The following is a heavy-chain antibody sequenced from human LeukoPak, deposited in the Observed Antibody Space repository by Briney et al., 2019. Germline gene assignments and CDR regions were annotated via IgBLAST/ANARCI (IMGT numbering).Heavy chain of an antibody. V-gene: IGHV3-33*01. J-gene: IGHJ4*02. CDR1: GFTFSNYG. CDR2: IWYDGSNE. D-gene: IGHD1-1*01. CDR3: ARGSQSTWGFFAY. Sequence: GRPLRLSCAASGFTFSNYGMHWVRQAPGKGLQWVAVIWYDGSNEYYTGSVKGRFTISRDNAHNTLYLQMNSLRAEDTAVYYCARGSQSTWGFFAYWGQGTRVTVSS.